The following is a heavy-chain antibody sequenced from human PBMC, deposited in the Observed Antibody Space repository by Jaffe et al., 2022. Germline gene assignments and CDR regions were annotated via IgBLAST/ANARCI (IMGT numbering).Heavy chain of an antibody. V-gene: IGHV3-9*01. CDR3: AKGLYYDFWSGYYRSWSDP. CDR2: ISWNSGSI. Sequence: EVQLVESGGGLVQPGRSLRLSCAASGFTFDDYAMHWVRQAPGKGLEWVSGISWNSGSIGYADSVKGRFTISRDNAKNSLYLQMNSLRAEDTALYYCAKGLYYDFWSGYYRSWSDPWGQGTLVTVSS. D-gene: IGHD3-3*01. J-gene: IGHJ5*02. CDR1: GFTFDDYA.